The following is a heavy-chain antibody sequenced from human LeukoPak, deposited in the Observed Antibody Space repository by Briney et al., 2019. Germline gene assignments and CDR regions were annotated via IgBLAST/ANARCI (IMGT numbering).Heavy chain of an antibody. CDR1: GFTFSSYG. J-gene: IGHJ4*02. CDR3: AKVEAVYSSSWYANFDY. Sequence: GGSLRLSCAASGFTFSSYGMHWVRQAPGKGLEWVAFIRYDGSNKYYADSVKGRFTISRDNSKNTLYLQMNSLRAEDTAVYYCAKVEAVYSSSWYANFDYWGQGTLVTVSS. V-gene: IGHV3-30*02. CDR2: IRYDGSNK. D-gene: IGHD6-13*01.